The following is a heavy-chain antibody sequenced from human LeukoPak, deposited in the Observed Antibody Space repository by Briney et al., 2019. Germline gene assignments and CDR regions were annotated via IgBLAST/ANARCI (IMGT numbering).Heavy chain of an antibody. J-gene: IGHJ4*02. D-gene: IGHD2-15*01. Sequence: ASVKVSCKASGYTFTVYYMHWVRQAPGQGLEWMGWINPNSGGTNYAQKFQGRGTMTKDTSITTAYMELRSLRFNDTAVYYCATRFCSGGSCIPDFWGQGTLVTVSS. CDR1: GYTFTVYY. CDR2: INPNSGGT. V-gene: IGHV1-2*02. CDR3: ATRFCSGGSCIPDF.